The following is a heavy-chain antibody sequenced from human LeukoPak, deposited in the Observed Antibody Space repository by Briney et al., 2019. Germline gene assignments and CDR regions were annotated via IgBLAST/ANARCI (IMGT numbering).Heavy chain of an antibody. V-gene: IGHV4-4*07. CDR2: IYTSGST. CDR3: ARDWFGELYGYYYYGMGV. J-gene: IGHJ6*02. CDR1: GGSISSYY. D-gene: IGHD3-10*01. Sequence: SETLSLTCTVSGGSISSYYWSWIRQPAGKGLEWIGRIYTSGSTNYNPSLKSRVTMSVDTSKNQFSLKLSSVTAADTAVYYCARDWFGELYGYYYYGMGVWGQGTTVTVSS.